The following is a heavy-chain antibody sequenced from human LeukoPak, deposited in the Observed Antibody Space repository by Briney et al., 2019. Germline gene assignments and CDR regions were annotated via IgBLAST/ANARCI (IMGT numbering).Heavy chain of an antibody. CDR2: ISGDDGTT. J-gene: IGHJ4*02. CDR3: AKVHYYDSSGSIFDY. V-gene: IGHV3-43*02. CDR1: GFTFDDYA. D-gene: IGHD3-22*01. Sequence: PGGSLRLSCAASGFTFDDYAIHWVRQVPGKGLEWVSLISGDDGTTYYADSVKGRFTISRDNSKNSLYLQMNSLRTEDTALYYCAKVHYYDSSGSIFDYWGQGTLVTVSS.